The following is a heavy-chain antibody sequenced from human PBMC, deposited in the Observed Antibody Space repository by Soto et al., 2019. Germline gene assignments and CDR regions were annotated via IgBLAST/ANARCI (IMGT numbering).Heavy chain of an antibody. Sequence: GGSLRLSCAASGFTFSSYGMHWVRQAPGKGLEWVAVISYDGSNKYYADSVKGRFTISRDNSKNTLYLQMNSLRAEDTAVYYCAKDCSSWFGGDYYGMDVWGQGTTVTVSS. CDR1: GFTFSSYG. D-gene: IGHD3-10*01. CDR3: AKDCSSWFGGDYYGMDV. V-gene: IGHV3-30*18. CDR2: ISYDGSNK. J-gene: IGHJ6*02.